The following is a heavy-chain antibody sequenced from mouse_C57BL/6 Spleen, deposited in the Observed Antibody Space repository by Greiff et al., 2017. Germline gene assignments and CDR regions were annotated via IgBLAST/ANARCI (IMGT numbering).Heavy chain of an antibody. Sequence: QVQLQQPGAELVMPGASVKLSCKASGYTFTSYWMHWVKQRPGQGLEWIGEIDPSASKTNYNPQFKGKATLTVDQSSSPAYMQLSSLTSEDSAVYYCARKEAFYSNYGFAYWGQGTLVTVSA. CDR3: ARKEAFYSNYGFAY. J-gene: IGHJ3*01. D-gene: IGHD2-5*01. CDR1: GYTFTSYW. CDR2: IDPSASKT. V-gene: IGHV1-69*01.